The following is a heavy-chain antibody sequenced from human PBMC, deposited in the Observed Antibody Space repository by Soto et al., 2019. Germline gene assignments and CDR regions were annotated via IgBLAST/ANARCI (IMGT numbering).Heavy chain of an antibody. CDR2: ISSSSSYI. Sequence: GGSLRLSCTASGFTFSSYSMNWVRQAPGKGLEWVSSISSSSSYIYYADSVKGRFTISRDNAKNSLYLQMNSLRAEDTAVYYCARDGGYTLYYYYGMDVWAKGPRSPSP. CDR1: GFTFSSYS. J-gene: IGHJ6*02. V-gene: IGHV3-21*01. D-gene: IGHD3-16*02. CDR3: ARDGGYTLYYYYGMDV.